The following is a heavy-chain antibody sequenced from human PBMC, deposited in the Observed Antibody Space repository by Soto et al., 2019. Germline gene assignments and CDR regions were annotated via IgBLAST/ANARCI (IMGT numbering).Heavy chain of an antibody. Sequence: QVQLVESGGGVVQPGRSLRLSCAASGFTFSSYGMHWVRQAPGKGLEWVAVISYDGSNKYYADSVKGRFTIYRDNSKNTVYLQMNSLRAEDTAVYYCAKDHSYGDYVGYFDYWGQGTLVTVSS. CDR2: ISYDGSNK. D-gene: IGHD4-17*01. J-gene: IGHJ4*02. CDR1: GFTFSSYG. V-gene: IGHV3-30*18. CDR3: AKDHSYGDYVGYFDY.